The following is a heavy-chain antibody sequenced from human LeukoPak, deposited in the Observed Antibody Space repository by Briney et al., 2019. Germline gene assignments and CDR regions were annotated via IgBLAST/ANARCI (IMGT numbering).Heavy chain of an antibody. D-gene: IGHD6-13*01. CDR1: RFTFSNYW. V-gene: IGHV3-7*01. Sequence: PGGSLRLSCAASRFTFSNYWMSWVRQAPGKGLEWVDNIKQDGSDKYYVDSLKGRFTISRDNAKNSLYLQMNSLRAEDTAVYYCARSSWYERGEYLDYWGQGTLVTVSS. J-gene: IGHJ4*02. CDR2: IKQDGSDK. CDR3: ARSSWYERGEYLDY.